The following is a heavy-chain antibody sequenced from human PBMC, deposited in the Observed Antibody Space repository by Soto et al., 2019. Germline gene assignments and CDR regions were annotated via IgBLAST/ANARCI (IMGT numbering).Heavy chain of an antibody. CDR2: IYYSGST. V-gene: IGHV4-31*03. J-gene: IGHJ5*02. D-gene: IGHD6-13*01. Sequence: QVQLQESGPGLVKPSQTLSLTCTVSGGSISSGGYYWSWIRQHPGKGLEWIGYIYYSGSTYYNPSLKSRVTISVDTSKNQFPLKLSSVTAADTAVYYCARGLRAAAENWFDPWGQGTLVTVSS. CDR3: ARGLRAAAENWFDP. CDR1: GGSISSGGYY.